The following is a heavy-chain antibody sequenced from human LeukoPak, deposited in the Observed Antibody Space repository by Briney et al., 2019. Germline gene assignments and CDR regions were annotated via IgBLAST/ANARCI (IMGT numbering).Heavy chain of an antibody. CDR2: IIPILGIA. J-gene: IGHJ4*02. CDR3: ARGGDYYDSSGYCC. D-gene: IGHD3-22*01. CDR1: GGTFSSYA. V-gene: IGHV1-69*04. Sequence: GSSVKVSCKASGGTFSSYAISWVRQAPGQGLEWVGRIIPILGIANYAQKFQGRVTITADKSTSTAYMELSSLRSEDTAVYYCARGGDYYDSSGYCCWGQGTLVTVSS.